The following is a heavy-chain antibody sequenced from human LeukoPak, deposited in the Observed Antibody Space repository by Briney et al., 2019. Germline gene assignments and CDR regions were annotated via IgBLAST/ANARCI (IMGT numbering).Heavy chain of an antibody. CDR1: GFTVSSTY. CDR3: ARGGGLDV. V-gene: IGHV3-53*01. Sequence: GGSLRLSCAASGFTVSSTYVSWVRQAPGKGLEWVSVIYKGGNTYYIDSVKGRFTISRDNAKNSLYLQMSNLRAEDTAVYFCARGGGLDVWGQGATVTVSS. J-gene: IGHJ6*02. CDR2: IYKGGNT. D-gene: IGHD3-16*01.